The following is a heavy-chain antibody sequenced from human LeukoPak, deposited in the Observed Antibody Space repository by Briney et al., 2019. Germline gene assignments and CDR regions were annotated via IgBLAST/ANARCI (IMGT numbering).Heavy chain of an antibody. J-gene: IGHJ4*02. D-gene: IGHD5-18*01. V-gene: IGHV4-59*01. CDR2: IYYSGST. CDR3: ARASRGGYSYGLVDY. Sequence: SETLSLTCTVSGGSISSYYWSWIRQPPGKGLEWIGYIYYSGSTNYNPSLKSRVTISVDTSRNQFSLKLSSVTAADTAVYYCARASRGGYSYGLVDYWGQGTLVTVSS. CDR1: GGSISSYY.